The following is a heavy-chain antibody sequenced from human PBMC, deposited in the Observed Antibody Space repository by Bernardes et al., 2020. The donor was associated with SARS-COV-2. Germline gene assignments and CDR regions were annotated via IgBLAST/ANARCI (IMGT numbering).Heavy chain of an antibody. J-gene: IGHJ1*01. CDR3: ANPMGDVPA. Sequence: GGSLRLSCAASGFTFSSYAMSWVRQAPGKGLEWVSGLNWNGAIIGYADSVKGRFTISRDNAKNSLYLQMNSLRVEDTAFYYCANPMGDVPAWGQGTLVTVSS. D-gene: IGHD2-2*01. CDR1: GFTFSSYA. CDR2: LNWNGAII. V-gene: IGHV3-9*01.